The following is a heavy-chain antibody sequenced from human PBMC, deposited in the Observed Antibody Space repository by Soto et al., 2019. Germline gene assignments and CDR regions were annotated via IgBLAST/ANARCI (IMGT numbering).Heavy chain of an antibody. V-gene: IGHV4-34*01. CDR2: INHSGST. CDR3: ARVAYFDWCQFDP. J-gene: IGHJ5*02. D-gene: IGHD3-9*01. Sequence: QVQLQQWGAGLLKPSETLSLTCAVYGGSFSGYYWSWIRQPPGKGLEWIGEINHSGSTNYNPSLKSRVTISVDTSKNQFSLKLSSVTAADTAVYYCARVAYFDWCQFDPWGQGTLVTVSS. CDR1: GGSFSGYY.